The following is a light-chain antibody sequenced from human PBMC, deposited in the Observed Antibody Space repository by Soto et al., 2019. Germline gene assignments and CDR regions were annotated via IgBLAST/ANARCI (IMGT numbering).Light chain of an antibody. CDR1: QSVGAA. CDR2: DVS. J-gene: IGKJ4*01. CDR3: QHRNNWPLT. V-gene: IGKV3-11*01. Sequence: EIVLTQSPATLSLSPGDRATLSCRASQSVGAALGWYQQKRGQPPRLLIYDVSNRATAIPARFSGSGSGTNFTLTISSLEPEDFAAYYCQHRNNWPLTFGGGTKVDIK.